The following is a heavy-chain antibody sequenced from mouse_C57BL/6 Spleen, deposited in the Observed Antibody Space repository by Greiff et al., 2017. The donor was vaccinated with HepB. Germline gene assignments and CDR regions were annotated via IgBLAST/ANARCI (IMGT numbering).Heavy chain of an antibody. D-gene: IGHD3-2*02. V-gene: IGHV1-69*01. CDR1: GYTFTSYW. CDR3: ARRAAQALAY. Sequence: VQLQQSGAELVMPGASVKLSCKASGYTFTSYWMHWVKQRPGQGLEWIGEIDPSDSYTNYNQKFKGKSTLTVDKSSSTAYMQLSSLTSEDSAVYYCARRAAQALAYWGQGTLVTVSA. J-gene: IGHJ3*01. CDR2: IDPSDSYT.